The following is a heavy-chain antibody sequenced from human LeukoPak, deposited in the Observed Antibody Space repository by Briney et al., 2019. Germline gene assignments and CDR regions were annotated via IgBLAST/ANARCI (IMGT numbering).Heavy chain of an antibody. V-gene: IGHV1-24*01. Sequence: ASVKVSCKVSGYTLTELSMHWVRQAPGKGLEWMGGFDPEDGETIYAQKFQGRVTMTEDTSTDTAYMELSSLRSEDTAVYYCATSPGYQMYVPFDYWGQGTLVTVSS. CDR2: FDPEDGET. J-gene: IGHJ4*02. D-gene: IGHD6-25*01. CDR1: GYTLTELS. CDR3: ATSPGYQMYVPFDY.